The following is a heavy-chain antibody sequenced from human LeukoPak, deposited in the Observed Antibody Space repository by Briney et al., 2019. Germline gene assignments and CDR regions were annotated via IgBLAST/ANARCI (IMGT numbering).Heavy chain of an antibody. D-gene: IGHD6-13*01. CDR3: ARQDLAVSGIDN. CDR2: IYYSGTT. CDR1: GFSLSTSGVG. V-gene: IGHV4-39*01. J-gene: IGHJ4*02. Sequence: SGPTLVKPTQTLTLTCTFSGFSLSTSGVGVGWIRQPPGKGLEWIGSIYYSGTTYYSPSLKSRVSISLDTSKDQFSLKLNSVTAADTAVYYCARQDLAVSGIDNWGQGTLDTVSS.